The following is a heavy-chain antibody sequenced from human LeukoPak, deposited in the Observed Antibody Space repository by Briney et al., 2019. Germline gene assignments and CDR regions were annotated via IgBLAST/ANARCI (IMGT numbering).Heavy chain of an antibody. V-gene: IGHV4-39*01. Sequence: SETLSLTCTVSGGSISSSSYYWGWVRQPPGKGLEWIGSIYYSGSTYYNPPLKSRVTISVDTSKNQFSLKLSSVTAADTAVYYCARFSQWLFDYWGQGTLVTVSS. CDR2: IYYSGST. J-gene: IGHJ4*02. D-gene: IGHD6-19*01. CDR3: ARFSQWLFDY. CDR1: GGSISSSSYY.